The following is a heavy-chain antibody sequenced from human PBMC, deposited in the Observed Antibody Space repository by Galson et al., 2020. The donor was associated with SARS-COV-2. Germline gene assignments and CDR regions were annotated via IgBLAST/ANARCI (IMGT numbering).Heavy chain of an antibody. D-gene: IGHD3-22*01. CDR2: ISDGGSI. J-gene: IGHJ4*02. CDR3: ARGHLEISMIVVVFTAAAYYFDA. Sequence: SQASETLSLTCAVYGGSFSGYYWSWIRQPPGKGLEWIGEISDGGSINYNPSLKSRVSISVDTSKNQFSLKLNSVTAADTAVYYCARGHLEISMIVVVFTAAAYYFDAWGQGTLVTVSS. CDR1: GGSFSGYY. V-gene: IGHV4-34*01.